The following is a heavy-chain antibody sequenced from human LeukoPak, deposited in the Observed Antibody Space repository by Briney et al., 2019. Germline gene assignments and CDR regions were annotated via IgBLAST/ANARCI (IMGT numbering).Heavy chain of an antibody. CDR2: ISAYNGNT. Sequence: ASVKVSCKASGYTFTSYGISWVRQAPGQGLEWMGWISAYNGNTNYAQKLQGRVTMTTDTSTSTAYMELRSLRSDDTAVYYCARESSSHYDFWSGYYGFDYWGQGTLVTVSS. J-gene: IGHJ4*02. D-gene: IGHD3-3*01. V-gene: IGHV1-18*01. CDR3: ARESSSHYDFWSGYYGFDY. CDR1: GYTFTSYG.